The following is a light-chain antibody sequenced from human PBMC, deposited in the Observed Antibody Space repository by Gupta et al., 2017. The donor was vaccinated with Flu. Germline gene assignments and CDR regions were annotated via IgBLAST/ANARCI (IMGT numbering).Light chain of an antibody. CDR3: QQSYSTPPWT. CDR2: AAS. Sequence: DIQMTQSPSSLSASVGDRDTITCRASQSISSYLNWYQQKPGKAPKLLIYAASSLQSGVPSRFSGSGSGTDFTLTIISLQPEDFATYYCQQSYSTPPWTFGQGTKVEIK. CDR1: QSISSY. J-gene: IGKJ1*01. V-gene: IGKV1-39*01.